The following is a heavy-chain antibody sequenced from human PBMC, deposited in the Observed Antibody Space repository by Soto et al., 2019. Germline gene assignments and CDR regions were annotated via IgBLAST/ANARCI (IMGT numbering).Heavy chain of an antibody. CDR2: IWYDGSNK. CDR3: ARGDYYDILTGYYVSHSRPFDY. CDR1: GFTFSSYG. J-gene: IGHJ4*02. D-gene: IGHD3-9*01. V-gene: IGHV3-33*01. Sequence: GGSLRLSCAASGFTFSSYGMHWVRQAPGKGLEWVAVIWYDGSNKYYADSVKGRFTISRDNSKNTLYLQMNSLRAEDTAVYYCARGDYYDILTGYYVSHSRPFDYWGQGTLVTVSS.